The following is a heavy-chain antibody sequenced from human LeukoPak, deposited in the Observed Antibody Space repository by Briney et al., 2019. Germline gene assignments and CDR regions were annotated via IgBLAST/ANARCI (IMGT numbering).Heavy chain of an antibody. J-gene: IGHJ6*03. V-gene: IGHV4-59*01. CDR1: DDSITMYY. Sequence: SETLSLTCTVSDDSITMYYWTWIRQPPGKGLEWIGYVDHTGSTNFNPSLNGRVSISRDTTKNLFSLRLRSVTAADTAVYFCARGRVSSSTWYSTYYSYFYMDVWGKGTTVTVSS. CDR2: VDHTGST. D-gene: IGHD1-1*01. CDR3: ARGRVSSSTWYSTYYSYFYMDV.